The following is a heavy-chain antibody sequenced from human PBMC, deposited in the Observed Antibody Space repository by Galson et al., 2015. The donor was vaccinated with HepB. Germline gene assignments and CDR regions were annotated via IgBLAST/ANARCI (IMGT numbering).Heavy chain of an antibody. V-gene: IGHV3-23*01. CDR1: GIAFTSFA. J-gene: IGHJ4*02. CDR2: ISSSGGST. Sequence: SLRLSCAASGIAFTSFAMSWVRQAPGKGLEWVSAISSSGGSTYFADSVKGRFAISRDNSKNTLYLQMDSLRAEDTAVYYCAKTEAGGNTAQDYWGQGTLVTVSS. CDR3: AKTEAGGNTAQDY. D-gene: IGHD2-8*02.